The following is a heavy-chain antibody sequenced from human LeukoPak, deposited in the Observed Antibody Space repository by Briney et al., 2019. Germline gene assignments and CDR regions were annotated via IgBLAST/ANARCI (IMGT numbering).Heavy chain of an antibody. D-gene: IGHD4-17*01. CDR2: IFYSGST. CDR3: ARQMNTVTADY. CDR1: GGSISSSSYF. Sequence: SETLSLTCTVSGGSISSSSYFWGWIRRPPGKGLEWIGSIFYSGSTYYNPSLNSRVTISIDTSKNQFSLRLSSVTAADTAVYYCARQMNTVTADYWGQGTLVTVSS. J-gene: IGHJ4*02. V-gene: IGHV4-39*01.